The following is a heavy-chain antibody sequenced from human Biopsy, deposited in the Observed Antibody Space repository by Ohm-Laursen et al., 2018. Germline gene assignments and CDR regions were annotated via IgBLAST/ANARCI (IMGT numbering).Heavy chain of an antibody. D-gene: IGHD3-9*01. CDR3: ATKLTGYFHH. CDR2: NIPILGTG. Sequence: SVKVSCKAPGGTFSNHGVNWVRQAPGQGLEWLGGNIPILGTGNYAQKFQDRVTVAADTSTSTATMELRSLRSDDTAVYYYATKLTGYFHHWGQGTLVIVSS. J-gene: IGHJ1*01. V-gene: IGHV1-69*06. CDR1: GGTFSNHG.